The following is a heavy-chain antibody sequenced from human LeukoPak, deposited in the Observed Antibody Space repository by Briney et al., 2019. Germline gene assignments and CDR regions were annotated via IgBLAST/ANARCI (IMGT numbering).Heavy chain of an antibody. D-gene: IGHD5-12*01. CDR1: GGSISSGGYY. CDR2: IYTSGST. CDR3: ARISGYDSYGDY. V-gene: IGHV4-61*02. J-gene: IGHJ4*02. Sequence: SETLSLTCTVSGGSISSGGYYWSWIRQPAGKGLEWIGRIYTSGSTNYNPSLKSRVIMSVDTSKNQFSLKLSSVTAADTAVYYCARISGYDSYGDYWGQGTLVTVSS.